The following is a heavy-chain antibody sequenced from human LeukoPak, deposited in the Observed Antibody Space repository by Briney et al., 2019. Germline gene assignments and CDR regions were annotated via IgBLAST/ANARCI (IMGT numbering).Heavy chain of an antibody. CDR1: GGSISSSSYY. V-gene: IGHV4-39*07. Sequence: SETLSLTCTVSGGSISSSSYYWGWIRQPPGKGLEWIGSIYSSGSASYNPSLKSRVSIVLDTSKNQFSLKVTSVTAADTAVYYCARDRSSYAKGHYDYWGQGTLVTVSS. CDR2: IYSSGSA. D-gene: IGHD6-6*01. J-gene: IGHJ4*01. CDR3: ARDRSSYAKGHYDY.